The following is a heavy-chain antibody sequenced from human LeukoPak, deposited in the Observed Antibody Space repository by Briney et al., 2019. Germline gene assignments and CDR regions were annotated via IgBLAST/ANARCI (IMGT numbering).Heavy chain of an antibody. D-gene: IGHD6-13*01. J-gene: IGHJ3*02. Sequence: GGSLRLSCAASGFTFDDYGMSWVRHAPGKGLEWVSGINWNGGSTGYADSVKGRFTISRDNAKNSLYLQMNSLRAEDTALYYCARAIAAAGSDAFDIWGQGTMVTVSS. CDR1: GFTFDDYG. CDR3: ARAIAAAGSDAFDI. V-gene: IGHV3-20*04. CDR2: INWNGGST.